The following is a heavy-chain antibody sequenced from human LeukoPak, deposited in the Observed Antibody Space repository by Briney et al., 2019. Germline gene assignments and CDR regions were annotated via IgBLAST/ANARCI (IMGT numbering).Heavy chain of an antibody. V-gene: IGHV3-30*18. CDR2: ISYDGSNK. D-gene: IGHD6-19*01. CDR3: AKAPPWSSGWYYFDY. Sequence: GGSLRLSCAASGFTFSSYGMHWVRQAPGKGLEWVAVISYDGSNKYYADSVKGRFTISRDNSKNTLYLQMNSLRAEDTAVYYCAKAPPWSSGWYYFDYWGQGTLVTVSS. CDR1: GFTFSSYG. J-gene: IGHJ4*02.